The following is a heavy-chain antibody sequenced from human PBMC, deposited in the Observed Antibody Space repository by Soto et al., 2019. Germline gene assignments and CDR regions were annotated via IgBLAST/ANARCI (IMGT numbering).Heavy chain of an antibody. J-gene: IGHJ5*02. V-gene: IGHV4-59*01. Sequence: SETLSLTCTVSGGSISSYYWSWIRQPPGKGLEWIGYIYYSGSTNYNPSLKSRVTISVDTSKNQFSLKLSSVTAADTAVYYCARLQNWFDPWGQGTLVTVSS. CDR2: IYYSGST. CDR1: GGSISSYY. D-gene: IGHD1-1*01. CDR3: ARLQNWFDP.